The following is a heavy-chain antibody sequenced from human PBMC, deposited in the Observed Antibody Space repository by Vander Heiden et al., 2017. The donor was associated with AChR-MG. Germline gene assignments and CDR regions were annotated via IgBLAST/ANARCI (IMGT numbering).Heavy chain of an antibody. CDR2: INHSGST. CDR3: ARTLRLSTILFLNNWFDP. Sequence: QVQLQQWGAGLLKPSETLPLPCAVYGGSFSGYYWSWIRQPPGKGLEWIGEINHSGSTNYNPSLKSRVTISVDTSKNQFSLKLSSVTAADTAVYYCARTLRLSTILFLNNWFDPWGQGTLVTVSS. J-gene: IGHJ5*02. V-gene: IGHV4-34*01. D-gene: IGHD3-3*01. CDR1: GGSFSGYY.